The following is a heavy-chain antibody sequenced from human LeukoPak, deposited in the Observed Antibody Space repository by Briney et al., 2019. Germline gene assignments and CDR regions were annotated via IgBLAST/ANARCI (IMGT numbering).Heavy chain of an antibody. D-gene: IGHD6-13*01. V-gene: IGHV3-74*01. CDR3: SAATGTHDF. Sequence: GRSLRLSCAASGFTFSNYWMHWVRQAPGKGLVWVSRINSDGSITNYADSGKGRFTISRDNAKNTLFLQMNSLRAEDTAVYYCSAATGTHDFWGQGTLVTVSS. CDR1: GFTFSNYW. J-gene: IGHJ4*02. CDR2: INSDGSIT.